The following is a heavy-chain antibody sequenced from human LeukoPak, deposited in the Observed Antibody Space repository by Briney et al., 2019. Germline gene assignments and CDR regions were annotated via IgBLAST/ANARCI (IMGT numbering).Heavy chain of an antibody. CDR2: IYYSGST. CDR3: ARGYSSSSGRPDY. CDR1: GDSISSYY. J-gene: IGHJ4*02. Sequence: SETLSLTCTVSGDSISSYYWSWIRQPPGKGLEWIGYIYYSGSTNYNPSLKSRVTISVGTSKKQFSLKLSSVTAADTAVYYCARGYSSSSGRPDYWGQGTLVTVSS. V-gene: IGHV4-59*08. D-gene: IGHD6-6*01.